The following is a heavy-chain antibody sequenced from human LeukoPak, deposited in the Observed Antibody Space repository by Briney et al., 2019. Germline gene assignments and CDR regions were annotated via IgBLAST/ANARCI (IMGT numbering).Heavy chain of an antibody. V-gene: IGHV4-59*08. CDR3: ARQGCSGGSCLDAFDI. Sequence: SETLSLTCTVSGGSLSKYYWSWIRQPPGKGLEWIGYIYYSGSINYNPSLKSRVTISVDMSKNQFSLKLASVTAADTAVYYCARQGCSGGSCLDAFDIWGQGTMVTVSS. CDR2: IYYSGSI. D-gene: IGHD2-15*01. J-gene: IGHJ3*02. CDR1: GGSLSKYY.